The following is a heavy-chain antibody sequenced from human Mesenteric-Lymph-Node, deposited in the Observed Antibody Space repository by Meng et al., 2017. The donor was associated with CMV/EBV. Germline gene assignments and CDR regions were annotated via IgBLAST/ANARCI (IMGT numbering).Heavy chain of an antibody. CDR2: ISRDGRNT. Sequence: GESLKISCQASGFEFSDYYMIWVRQVPGMGLECVSHISRDGRNTYYADSVTGRFTISRDDATRSLHLQMTSLRAEDTAVYYCAVSLYGVDAFDIWGQGTMVTVSS. D-gene: IGHD4-17*01. CDR1: GFEFSDYY. V-gene: IGHV3-11*04. J-gene: IGHJ3*02. CDR3: AVSLYGVDAFDI.